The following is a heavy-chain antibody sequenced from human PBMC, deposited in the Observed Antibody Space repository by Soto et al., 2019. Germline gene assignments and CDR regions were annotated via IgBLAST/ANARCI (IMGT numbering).Heavy chain of an antibody. CDR2: ISGSGGST. CDR3: AKDQNIQLWPRYYYYGMDV. V-gene: IGHV3-23*01. Sequence: GGSLRLSCAASGFTFTSYAMSWVRQAPGKGLEWVSAISGSGGSTYYADSVKGRFTISRDNSKNTLYLQMDSLRAEDTAVYYCAKDQNIQLWPRYYYYGMDVWGQGTTVTVSS. J-gene: IGHJ6*02. CDR1: GFTFTSYA. D-gene: IGHD5-18*01.